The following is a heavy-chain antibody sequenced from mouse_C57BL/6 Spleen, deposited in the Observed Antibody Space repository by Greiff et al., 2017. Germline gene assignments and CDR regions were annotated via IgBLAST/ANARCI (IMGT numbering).Heavy chain of an antibody. D-gene: IGHD4-1*01. CDR3: ARPGTYWYFDV. V-gene: IGHV5-6*01. CDR2: ISSGGSYT. CDR1: GFTFSSYG. J-gene: IGHJ1*03. Sequence: VQLKESGGDLVKPGGSLKLSCAASGFTFSSYGMSWVRQTPDKRLEWVATISSGGSYTYYPDSVKGRFTISRDNAKTTLYLQMSSLKAEDTAMYYCARPGTYWYFDVWGTGTTVTVSS.